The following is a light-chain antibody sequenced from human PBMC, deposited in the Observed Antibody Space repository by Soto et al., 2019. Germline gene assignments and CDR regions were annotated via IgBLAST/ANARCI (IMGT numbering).Light chain of an antibody. CDR1: DSNIGSFT. J-gene: IGLJ1*01. V-gene: IGLV1-44*01. CDR2: TTY. CDR3: ASWDDSLSGFV. Sequence: QSVLTLPPSASGTPGQRVTISCSGSDSNIGSFTVHWYQQVPGTAPKPLIHTTYQRPSGVPDRFSGSKSGTSGSLAISGLQPEDEADYYCASWDDSLSGFVFGTGTKVTVL.